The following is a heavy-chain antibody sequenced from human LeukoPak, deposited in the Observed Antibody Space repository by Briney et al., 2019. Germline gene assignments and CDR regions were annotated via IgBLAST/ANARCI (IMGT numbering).Heavy chain of an antibody. J-gene: IGHJ6*02. V-gene: IGHV3-30-3*01. CDR2: ISYDGSNK. Sequence: GGSLRLSCAASGFTLSSYAMHWVRQAPGKGLEWVAVISYDGSNKYYADSVKGRFTISKDNSKNTLYLQMNSLRAEDTAVYYCARAGVIAVPGKPLYYGMDVWGQGTTVTVSS. D-gene: IGHD6-19*01. CDR3: ARAGVIAVPGKPLYYGMDV. CDR1: GFTLSSYA.